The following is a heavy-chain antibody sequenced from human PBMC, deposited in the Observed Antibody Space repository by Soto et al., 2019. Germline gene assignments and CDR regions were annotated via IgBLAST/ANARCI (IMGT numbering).Heavy chain of an antibody. V-gene: IGHV3-30-3*01. CDR1: GFTVSSNY. D-gene: IGHD3-3*01. CDR3: ARDGLRFLEWLNLDY. Sequence: PGGSLRLSCAASGFTVSSNYMNWVRQAPGKGLEWVAVISYDGSNKYYADSVKGRFTISRDNSKNTLYLQMNSLRAEDTAVYYCARDGLRFLEWLNLDYWGQGTLVTVSS. J-gene: IGHJ4*02. CDR2: ISYDGSNK.